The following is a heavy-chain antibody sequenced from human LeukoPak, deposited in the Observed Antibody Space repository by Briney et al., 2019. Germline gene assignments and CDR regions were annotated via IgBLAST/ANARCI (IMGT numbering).Heavy chain of an antibody. J-gene: IGHJ4*02. Sequence: PGGSLRLSCAASGFTFDDYAMHWVRQAPGKGLEWVSSISSSSSYIYYADSVKGRFTISRDNAKNSLYLQMNSLRAEDTAVYYCARDSYGSGSYYHNSFDYWGQGTLVTVSS. CDR2: ISSSSSYI. CDR3: ARDSYGSGSYYHNSFDY. V-gene: IGHV3-21*01. CDR1: GFTFDDYA. D-gene: IGHD3-10*01.